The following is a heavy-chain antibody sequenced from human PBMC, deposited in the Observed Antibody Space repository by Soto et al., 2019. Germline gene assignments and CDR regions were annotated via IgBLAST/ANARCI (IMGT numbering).Heavy chain of an antibody. D-gene: IGHD6-13*01. CDR3: ARASGYSSSWYGGAFDI. Sequence: QVQLVQSGAEVKKPGSSVKVSCKASGGTFSSYAISWVRQSPGQGLECMGGIIPIFGTANYAQKFQGRVTITADESTSTAYMELSSLRSEDTAVYYCARASGYSSSWYGGAFDIWGQGTMVTVSS. V-gene: IGHV1-69*01. CDR2: IIPIFGTA. J-gene: IGHJ3*02. CDR1: GGTFSSYA.